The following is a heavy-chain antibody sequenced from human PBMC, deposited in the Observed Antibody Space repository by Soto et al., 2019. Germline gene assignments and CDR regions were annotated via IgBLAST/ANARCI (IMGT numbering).Heavy chain of an antibody. CDR3: ARGEGSGSNALGD. CDR1: GFTVSNNY. CDR2: IQGGGSI. Sequence: EVLLDESGGGFVQPGGSLRLSCAASGFTVSNNYMTWVRQAPGKGLEWVSVIQGGGSISYADSVMDRFTNSRDSSKNTVFLDMNSLRPEDTAVYFCARGEGSGSNALGDWGQGTLVTVSS. D-gene: IGHD3-10*01. J-gene: IGHJ4*02. V-gene: IGHV3-66*01.